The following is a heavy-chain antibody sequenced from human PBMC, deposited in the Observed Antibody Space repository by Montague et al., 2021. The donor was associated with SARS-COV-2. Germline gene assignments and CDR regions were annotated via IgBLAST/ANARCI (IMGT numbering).Heavy chain of an antibody. CDR3: ARLKRYFDSSGSPSAFDF. J-gene: IGHJ3*01. CDR1: GGSIRSGSYY. D-gene: IGHD3-22*01. V-gene: IGHV4-39*02. CDR2: IYYTGNT. Sequence: SETLSLTCTVSGGSIRSGSYYWSWIRQPAGKGLEWIGRIYYTGNTXYNPSLKSRVTISVVTSKNHFTLKLSSVTAAETAVYYCARLKRYFDSSGSPSAFDFWGQGTKVTVSS.